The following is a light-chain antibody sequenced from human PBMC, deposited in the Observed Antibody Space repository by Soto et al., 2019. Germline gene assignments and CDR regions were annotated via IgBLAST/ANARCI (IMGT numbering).Light chain of an antibody. CDR1: QSVSSN. CDR2: GAS. J-gene: IGKJ2*01. Sequence: EIVMTQSPATLSVSPGERATLSCRASQSVSSNVAWYQQIPGQTPRLLIYGASTRATGIPVRFSGSGSGTEFTLTISSLQSEDFAVYYCLHYDDGLYTFCQGTKVE. CDR3: LHYDDGLYT. V-gene: IGKV3-15*01.